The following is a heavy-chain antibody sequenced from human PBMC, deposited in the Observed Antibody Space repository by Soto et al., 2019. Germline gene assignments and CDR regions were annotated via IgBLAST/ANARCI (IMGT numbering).Heavy chain of an antibody. V-gene: IGHV1-46*01. Sequence: QVQLVQSGAEVKEPGASVKVLCKASGYIFANYYMHWVRQAPGQGLEWMAIINPYGGSTNYAQNFQGSLTFTSDTATSTVYMELSSLRSEDTAVYYCARDLLRADSWGQGSLVTVSS. CDR3: ARDLLRADS. J-gene: IGHJ4*02. D-gene: IGHD2-8*01. CDR2: INPYGGST. CDR1: GYIFANYY.